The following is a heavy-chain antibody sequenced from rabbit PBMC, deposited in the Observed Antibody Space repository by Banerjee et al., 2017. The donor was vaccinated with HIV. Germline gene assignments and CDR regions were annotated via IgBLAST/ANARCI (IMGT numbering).Heavy chain of an antibody. J-gene: IGHJ4*01. V-gene: IGHV1S45*01. Sequence: QEQVVESGGGLVQPGGSLKLSCKASGFDFSSYGVSWVRQAPGKGLEWIACIDAGYTGRTAYASWAKGRFTISKTSSTTVTLQMTSLTAADTATYFCARNGAGSNYAFKLWGPGTLVTVS. CDR1: GFDFSSYG. D-gene: IGHD8-1*01. CDR2: IDAGYTGRT. CDR3: ARNGAGSNYAFKL.